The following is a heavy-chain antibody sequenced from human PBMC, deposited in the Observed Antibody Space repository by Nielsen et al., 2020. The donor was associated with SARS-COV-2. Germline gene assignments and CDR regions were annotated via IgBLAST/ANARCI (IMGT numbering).Heavy chain of an antibody. Sequence: GGSLRLSCAASGFTFSSYAMSWVRQAPGKGLEWVSAISGSGGSTYYADSVKGRFTISRDNSKNTLYLQMNSLRAEDTAVYYCAKDPPLHIVVVTGIDYWGQGTLVTVSS. V-gene: IGHV3-23*01. CDR1: GFTFSSYA. CDR2: ISGSGGST. CDR3: AKDPPLHIVVVTGIDY. J-gene: IGHJ4*02. D-gene: IGHD2-21*02.